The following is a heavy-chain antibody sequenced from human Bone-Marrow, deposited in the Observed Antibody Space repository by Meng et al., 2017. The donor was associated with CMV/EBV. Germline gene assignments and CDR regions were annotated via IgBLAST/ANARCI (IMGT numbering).Heavy chain of an antibody. Sequence: GESLKISCAASGFTFSNAWMSWVRQAPGKGLEWVGRIKSKTDGGTTDYAAPVKGRFTISRDDSKNTLYLQMNSLKTEDTAVYYCTTDRAYLLHIWGQGTMVTVSS. CDR1: GFTFSNAW. CDR2: IKSKTDGGTT. CDR3: TTDRAYLLHI. V-gene: IGHV3-15*01. D-gene: IGHD2-21*01. J-gene: IGHJ3*02.